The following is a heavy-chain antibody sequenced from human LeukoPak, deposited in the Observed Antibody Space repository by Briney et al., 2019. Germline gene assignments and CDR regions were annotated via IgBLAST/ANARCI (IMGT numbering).Heavy chain of an antibody. CDR2: INSDASVT. CDR3: ARVTAVAGTSVGVDA. D-gene: IGHD6-19*01. V-gene: IGHV3-74*01. J-gene: IGHJ4*02. CDR1: GFTFSSYG. Sequence: PGGSLRLSCAASGFTFSSYGMHWVRQTPGKGLVWVSRINSDASVTTYADSVKGRFTISRDNAKNTLYLQMNSLRAEDTAVYYCARVTAVAGTSVGVDAWGQGILATVS.